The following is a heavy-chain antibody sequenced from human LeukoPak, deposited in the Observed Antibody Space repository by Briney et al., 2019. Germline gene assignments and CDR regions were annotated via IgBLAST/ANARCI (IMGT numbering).Heavy chain of an antibody. CDR3: ARHSPSGWYFFDF. CDR2: IFTSGSA. Sequence: SETLSLTCSVSSDSISTYDWSWTRQPAGKGLEWLGQIFTSGSATYNSSLKSRLTMSVDRSKNQVSLKLISVTAADTAIYYCARHSPSGWYFFDFWGRGTLVTVSS. J-gene: IGHJ4*02. V-gene: IGHV4-4*07. D-gene: IGHD6-19*01. CDR1: SDSISTYD.